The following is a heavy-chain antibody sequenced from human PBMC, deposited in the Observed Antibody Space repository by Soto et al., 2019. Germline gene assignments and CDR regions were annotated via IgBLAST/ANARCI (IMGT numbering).Heavy chain of an antibody. CDR2: ISGSGGST. CDR1: GFTFSSYA. CDR3: AKQAMIVVVIQETFPV. Sequence: GGSLRLSCAASGFTFSSYAMSWVRQAPGKGLEWVSAISGSGGSTYYADSVKGRFTISRDNSKNTLYLQMNSLRAEDTAVYYCAKQAMIVVVIQETFPVWGQGTTVTVSS. J-gene: IGHJ6*02. D-gene: IGHD3-22*01. V-gene: IGHV3-23*01.